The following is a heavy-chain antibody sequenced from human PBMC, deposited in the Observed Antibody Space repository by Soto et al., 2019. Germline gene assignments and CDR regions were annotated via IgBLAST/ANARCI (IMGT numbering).Heavy chain of an antibody. D-gene: IGHD7-27*01. CDR1: GSTFSSYW. V-gene: IGHV3-74*01. CDR3: ASSLLTPFDY. CDR2: INSDGSST. Sequence: GASLRLSCAASGSTFSSYWMHWVRQAPGKGLVWVSRINSDGSSTSFADSVKGRFTISRDNAKNTLYLQMNSLRAEDTAVYYCASSLLTPFDYWGQGTLVTVSS. J-gene: IGHJ4*02.